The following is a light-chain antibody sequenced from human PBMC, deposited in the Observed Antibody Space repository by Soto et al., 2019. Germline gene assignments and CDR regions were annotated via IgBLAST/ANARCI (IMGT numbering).Light chain of an antibody. CDR1: QSISSY. J-gene: IGKJ2*01. CDR2: GAS. Sequence: EMVMTQSPATLSVSPGERATLSCRASQSISSYLAWYQQKPGQGPRLLIYGASTRATGIPARFSGSGSGTEFTLTISSLQSEDFAVYYCQQYNKWPLTFGQGNKLEIK. V-gene: IGKV3-15*01. CDR3: QQYNKWPLT.